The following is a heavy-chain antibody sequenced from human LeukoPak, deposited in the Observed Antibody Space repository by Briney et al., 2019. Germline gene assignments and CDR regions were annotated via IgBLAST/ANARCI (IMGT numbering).Heavy chain of an antibody. J-gene: IGHJ5*02. V-gene: IGHV3-20*04. CDR2: INWNGGST. CDR3: ASDLGSYCGGDCFDP. CDR1: GFTFDDYG. D-gene: IGHD2-21*01. Sequence: GGSLRLSCAASGFTFDDYGMSWVRQAPGKGLEWVSGINWNGGSTGYADSVKGRFTISRDNAKNSLYLQMNSLRAEDTAVYYCASDLGSYCGGDCFDPWGQGTLVTVSS.